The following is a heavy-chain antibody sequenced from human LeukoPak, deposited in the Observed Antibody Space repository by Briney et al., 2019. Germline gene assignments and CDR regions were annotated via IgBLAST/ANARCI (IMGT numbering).Heavy chain of an antibody. CDR2: IKQDGSEK. J-gene: IGHJ4*02. CDR1: GFTFSSYW. D-gene: IGHD5-24*01. CDR3: ARGGLQRWLQFYFDY. Sequence: GGSLRLSCAASGFTFSSYWMSWVRQAPGKGLEWVANIKQDGSEKYYVDSVKGRFTISRVNAKNSLYLQMNSLRAEDTAVYYCARGGLQRWLQFYFDYWGQGTLVTVSS. V-gene: IGHV3-7*04.